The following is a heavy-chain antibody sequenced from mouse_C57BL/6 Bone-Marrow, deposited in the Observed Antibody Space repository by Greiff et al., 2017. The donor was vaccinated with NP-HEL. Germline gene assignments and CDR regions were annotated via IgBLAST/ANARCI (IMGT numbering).Heavy chain of an antibody. CDR3: ASPYYYDSSYGYAMDY. J-gene: IGHJ4*01. D-gene: IGHD1-1*01. CDR1: GYTFTSYW. Sequence: QVQLQQPGAELVRPGTSVKLSCKASGYTFTSYWMHWVKQRPGQGLEWIGVIDPSDSYTNYNQKFKGKATLTVDTSTSTAYMQLSSLTSEDSAVYYWASPYYYDSSYGYAMDYWGQGTSVTVAS. V-gene: IGHV1-59*01. CDR2: IDPSDSYT.